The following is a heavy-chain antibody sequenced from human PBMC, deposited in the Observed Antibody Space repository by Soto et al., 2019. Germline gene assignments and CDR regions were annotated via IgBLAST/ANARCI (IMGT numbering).Heavy chain of an antibody. V-gene: IGHV1-18*01. Sequence: ASVKVSCKASGYTFTSYGISWVRQAPGQGLEWMGWISAYNGNTNYAQKLQGRVTMTTDTSTGTAYLELRSLRSDDTAVYYCAGVPIYLVVVTADFDYWGQGTLVTVSS. D-gene: IGHD2-21*02. CDR2: ISAYNGNT. J-gene: IGHJ4*02. CDR3: AGVPIYLVVVTADFDY. CDR1: GYTFTSYG.